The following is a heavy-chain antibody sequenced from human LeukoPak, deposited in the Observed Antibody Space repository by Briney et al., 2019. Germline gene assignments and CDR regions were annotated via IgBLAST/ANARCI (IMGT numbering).Heavy chain of an antibody. Sequence: SETLSLTCTVSGGSISSYYWSWIRQPPGKGLEWIGYIYYSGSTNYNPSLKSRVTISVDTSKNQFSLKLSSVAAADTAVYYCASSPSAYYYDSSGYYSHWGQGTLVTVSS. CDR2: IYYSGST. CDR1: GGSISSYY. V-gene: IGHV4-59*01. J-gene: IGHJ4*02. CDR3: ASSPSAYYYDSSGYYSH. D-gene: IGHD3-22*01.